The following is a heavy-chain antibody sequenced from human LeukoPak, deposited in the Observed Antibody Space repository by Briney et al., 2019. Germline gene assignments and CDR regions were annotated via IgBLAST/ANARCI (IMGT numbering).Heavy chain of an antibody. D-gene: IGHD6-6*01. J-gene: IGHJ6*02. V-gene: IGHV1-24*01. Sequence: ASVKVSFTVSGYTLTELSMHWVRQAPGKGLEWMGGFDPEDGETIYAQKFQGRVTMTEDTSTDTAYMELSSLRSEDTAVYYCATDHPARYYYYGMDVWGQGTTVTVSS. CDR1: GYTLTELS. CDR2: FDPEDGET. CDR3: ATDHPARYYYYGMDV.